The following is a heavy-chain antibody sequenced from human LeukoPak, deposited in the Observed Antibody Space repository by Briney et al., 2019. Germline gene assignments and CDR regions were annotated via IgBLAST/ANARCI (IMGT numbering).Heavy chain of an antibody. D-gene: IGHD2-2*01. CDR3: ARVSRCSSASCTYNWFDP. Sequence: PSETLSPTCTVSGGSTSSSTYYWGWIRQPPGKGLEWIGSIYYSGSTYYNPSLKSRVTISVDTSKNQFSLKLSSVTAADTAVYYCARVSRCSSASCTYNWFDPWGQGTLVTVSS. J-gene: IGHJ5*02. CDR1: GGSTSSSTYY. CDR2: IYYSGST. V-gene: IGHV4-39*01.